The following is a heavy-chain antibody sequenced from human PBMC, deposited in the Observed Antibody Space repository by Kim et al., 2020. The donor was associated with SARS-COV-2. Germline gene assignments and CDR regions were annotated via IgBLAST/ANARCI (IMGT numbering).Heavy chain of an antibody. V-gene: IGHV4-59*08. D-gene: IGHD3-22*01. CDR1: GGSISSHY. Sequence: SETLSLTCTVSGGSISSHYWSWIRQPPGKGLEWIGYIYYSGSTNYNPSLKSRVTISVDTSKNQFSLKLSSVTAADTAVYYCARLYYCDSRGYYYKYWNFDLWGRGTLVTVSS. CDR2: IYYSGST. J-gene: IGHJ2*01. CDR3: ARLYYCDSRGYYYKYWNFDL.